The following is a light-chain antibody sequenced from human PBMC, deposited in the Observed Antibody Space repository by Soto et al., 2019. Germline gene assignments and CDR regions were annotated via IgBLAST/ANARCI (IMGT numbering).Light chain of an antibody. V-gene: IGKV1-39*01. CDR1: QGIRNN. Sequence: IQMTQSPSSLSASVGDRVTITCRASQGIRNNLGWYQQKPGKAPKLLIYAASSLQSGVPSRFSGSGSGTDFTLTISSLQPEDFATYYCQQTYSTPWYTFGQGTKLEIK. CDR2: AAS. CDR3: QQTYSTPWYT. J-gene: IGKJ2*01.